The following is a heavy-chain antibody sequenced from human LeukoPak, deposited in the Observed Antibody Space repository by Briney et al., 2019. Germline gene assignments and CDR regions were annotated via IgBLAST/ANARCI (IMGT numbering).Heavy chain of an antibody. J-gene: IGHJ6*02. V-gene: IGHV3-9*01. Sequence: TGGSLRLSCAASGFTFDDYAMHWVRQAPGKGLEWVSGISWNSGSIGYADSVKGRFTISRDNAKNSLYLQMNSLGAEDTALYYCAKDYGSGSDYYYGMDVWGQGTTVTVSS. D-gene: IGHD3-10*01. CDR3: AKDYGSGSDYYYGMDV. CDR2: ISWNSGSI. CDR1: GFTFDDYA.